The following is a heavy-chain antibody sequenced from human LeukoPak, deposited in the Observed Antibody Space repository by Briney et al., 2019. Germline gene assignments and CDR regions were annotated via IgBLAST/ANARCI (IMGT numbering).Heavy chain of an antibody. CDR2: IYYSGST. Sequence: SETLSLTCTVSGASISSYYWGWIRQPPGKGLEWIGSIYYSGSTYYNPSLKSRVTISVDTSKNQFSLKLSSVTAADTAVYYCARRAHIAAAGTGGDYWGQGTLVTVSS. V-gene: IGHV4-39*01. CDR3: ARRAHIAAAGTGGDY. D-gene: IGHD6-13*01. J-gene: IGHJ4*02. CDR1: GASISSYY.